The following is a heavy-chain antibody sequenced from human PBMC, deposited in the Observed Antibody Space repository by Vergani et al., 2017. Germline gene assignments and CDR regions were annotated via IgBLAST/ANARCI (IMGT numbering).Heavy chain of an antibody. CDR2: IFYSGTT. V-gene: IGHV4-31*11. CDR1: GGSISSGDHC. Sequence: QVQLQESGPGVVKPSQTLSLTCAVSGGSISSGDHCWTWIRQRPGKGLEWIGYIFYSGTTYDNPSLRSRLTISVDTSQNQFSLKLRSVTAADTAVYYCAGGLAVVVVPAANYPFDYWGQGTLVTVSS. D-gene: IGHD2-2*01. J-gene: IGHJ4*02. CDR3: AGGLAVVVVPAANYPFDY.